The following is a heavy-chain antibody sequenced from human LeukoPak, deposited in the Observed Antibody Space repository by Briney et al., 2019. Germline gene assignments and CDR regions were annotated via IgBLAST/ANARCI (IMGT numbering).Heavy chain of an antibody. J-gene: IGHJ4*02. CDR2: ISGAGGTT. CDR1: GFTFSDYA. D-gene: IGHD3-3*01. Sequence: GGSLRLSCAASGFTFSDYAMNWVRQAPGKGLEWVSIISGAGGTTYYADSVKGRFTISRDNAKNSLYLQMNSLRAEDTAVYYCARDLHDFARTPTFDYWGQGTLVTVSS. CDR3: ARDLHDFARTPTFDY. V-gene: IGHV3-21*01.